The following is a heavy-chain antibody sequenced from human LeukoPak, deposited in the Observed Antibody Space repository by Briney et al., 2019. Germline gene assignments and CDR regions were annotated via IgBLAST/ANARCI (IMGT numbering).Heavy chain of an antibody. CDR3: ARHDAGIAARPFDN. CDR1: GGSISSYY. V-gene: IGHV4-4*09. CDR2: IHASGPT. Sequence: SETLSLTCTVSGGSISSYYWSWIRQPAGKGLEWIAYIHASGPTNYNPSLKSRITISVDTSKNQFSLKLSSVTAADTAVYYCARHDAGIAARPFDNWGQGTLVTVSS. D-gene: IGHD6-6*01. J-gene: IGHJ4*02.